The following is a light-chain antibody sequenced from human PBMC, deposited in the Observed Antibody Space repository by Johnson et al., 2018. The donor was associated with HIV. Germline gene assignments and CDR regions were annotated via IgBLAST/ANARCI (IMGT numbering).Light chain of an antibody. J-gene: IGLJ1*01. V-gene: IGLV1-51*02. Sequence: QLVLTQPPSVSAAPGQKVTISCSGSSSNIANNYVSWYQQLPGTAPKLLIYENTKRPSGIPDRFSGSKSGTSATLGITGLQTGDEADYYCGTWDSSLSAGGNVFGTGTKVTVL. CDR2: ENT. CDR1: SSNIANNY. CDR3: GTWDSSLSAGGNV.